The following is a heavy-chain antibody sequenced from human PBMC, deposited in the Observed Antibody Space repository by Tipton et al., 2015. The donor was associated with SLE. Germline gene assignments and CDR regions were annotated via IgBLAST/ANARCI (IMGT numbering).Heavy chain of an antibody. CDR1: GFTLSAYA. D-gene: IGHD2-15*01. CDR2: ISDSGAVT. J-gene: IGHJ4*02. V-gene: IGHV3-23*01. Sequence: SLRLSCAASGFTLSAYAMSWVRQAPGKGLEWVSAISDSGAVTYYGDSVKGRFTISRDDSKHTVSLQMHSLRVEDTAIYFCAKDSDTNGWLDYFDEWGQGTLVTVSS. CDR3: AKDSDTNGWLDYFDE.